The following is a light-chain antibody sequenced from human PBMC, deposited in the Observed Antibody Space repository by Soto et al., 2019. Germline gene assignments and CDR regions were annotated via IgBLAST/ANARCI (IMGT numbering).Light chain of an antibody. V-gene: IGLV2-14*01. J-gene: IGLJ2*01. Sequence: QPVLTQPASLSGSPGQSITISCTGTSSDIGAYDYVSWFQQHPGKAPKLMISEVNNRPSGVSNRFSGSKSGNTAYLTISGLQVEDEAEYYCCSYAGRYTMVFGGGTKLTVL. CDR2: EVN. CDR3: CSYAGRYTMV. CDR1: SSDIGAYDY.